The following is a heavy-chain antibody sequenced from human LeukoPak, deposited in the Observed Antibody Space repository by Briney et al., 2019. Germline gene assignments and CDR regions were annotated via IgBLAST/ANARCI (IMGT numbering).Heavy chain of an antibody. D-gene: IGHD3-3*01. J-gene: IGHJ5*02. CDR3: ARAGFGAYYDFWSGYYGWFDP. V-gene: IGHV1-8*03. CDR2: MNPNSGNT. Sequence: ASVKVSCKASGGTFSNYAINWVRQATGQGLEWMGWMNPNSGNTGYAQKFQGRVTITRNTSISTAYMELSSLRSEDTAVYYCARAGFGAYYDFWSGYYGWFDPWGQGTLVTVSS. CDR1: GGTFSNYA.